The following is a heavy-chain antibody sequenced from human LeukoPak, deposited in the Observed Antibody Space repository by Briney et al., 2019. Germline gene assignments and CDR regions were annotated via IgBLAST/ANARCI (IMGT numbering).Heavy chain of an antibody. Sequence: ASVKVSCKASGYTFTGYYMHRVRQAPGQGLEWMGWINPNSGGTNYAQKFQGRVTMTRDTSISTAYMELSRLRSDDTAVYYCARDPSGDSSGYPFDHWGQGTLVTVSS. J-gene: IGHJ4*02. CDR2: INPNSGGT. V-gene: IGHV1-2*02. CDR3: ARDPSGDSSGYPFDH. D-gene: IGHD3-22*01. CDR1: GYTFTGYY.